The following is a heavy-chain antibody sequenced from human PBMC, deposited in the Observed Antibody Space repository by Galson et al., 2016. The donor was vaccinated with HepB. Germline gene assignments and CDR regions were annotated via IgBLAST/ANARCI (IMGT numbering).Heavy chain of an antibody. CDR3: AKGFRSRVMHV. D-gene: IGHD3-3*01. Sequence: SLRLSCAASGFTFSSYGMHWVRQAPGKGLEWGAVISSEGRHKYYADSVKGRFAISRDNSKNSLYLQMNSLRAEDTAVYYCAKGFRSRVMHVWGQGTTVTVFS. CDR1: GFTFSSYG. J-gene: IGHJ6*02. CDR2: ISSEGRHK. V-gene: IGHV3-30*18.